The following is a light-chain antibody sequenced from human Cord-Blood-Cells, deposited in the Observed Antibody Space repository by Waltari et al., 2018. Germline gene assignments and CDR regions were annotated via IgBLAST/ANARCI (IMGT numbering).Light chain of an antibody. CDR3: AAWDDSLSGRGV. CDR1: SSNIGSNY. CDR2: RNN. J-gene: IGLJ1*01. Sequence: QSVLTQPPSASGTPGQRVTISCSGSSSNIGSNYVYWYQQLPGPAPNLVIYRNNQRPPGVPDRFSGSKSGTSASLAISGLRSEDEADYYCAAWDDSLSGRGVFGTGTKVTVL. V-gene: IGLV1-47*01.